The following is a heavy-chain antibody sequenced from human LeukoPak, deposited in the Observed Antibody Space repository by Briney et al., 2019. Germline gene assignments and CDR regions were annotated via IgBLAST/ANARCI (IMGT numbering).Heavy chain of an antibody. CDR3: ARDNYYDSSGLDY. J-gene: IGHJ4*02. D-gene: IGHD3-22*01. V-gene: IGHV3-66*01. CDR1: GFTVSSNY. CDR2: IYSGGST. Sequence: GGSLRLSCAASGFTVSSNYMSWVRQAPGKGLEWVSVIYSGGSTYYADSVKGRFTISRDNSKNTLYLQMNSLRAEDTAVYYCARDNYYDSSGLDYWGQGTLVTVSS.